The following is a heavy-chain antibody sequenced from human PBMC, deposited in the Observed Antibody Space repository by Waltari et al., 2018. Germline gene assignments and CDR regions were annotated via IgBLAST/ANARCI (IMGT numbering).Heavy chain of an antibody. CDR3: VRDLGGSGNSWFDA. V-gene: IGHV4-38-2*02. D-gene: IGHD3-10*01. CDR1: SYSIRSGYF. Sequence: QVQLQESGPGLARPSETLSLTCDVSSYSIRSGYFWGWVRQPPGKGLQWIGSLSHSATTYYNPSLKSRVTMSVDTSKNQFALKVTSVTAADTAIYYCVRDLGGSGNSWFDAWGQGTLVIVSS. CDR2: LSHSATT. J-gene: IGHJ5*02.